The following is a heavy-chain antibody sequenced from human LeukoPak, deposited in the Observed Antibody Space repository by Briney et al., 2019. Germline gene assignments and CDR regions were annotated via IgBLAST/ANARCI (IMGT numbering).Heavy chain of an antibody. V-gene: IGHV3-23*01. D-gene: IGHD2/OR15-2a*01. CDR2: ISGSGGST. CDR3: ARDRTTGEVDY. CDR1: AFTFSSCA. Sequence: GGSLRLSCAASAFTFSSCAMHWVRQAPGKGLEWVSSISGSGGSTYYADSVKGRFTISRDNSKNTLYLQMNSLRAKDTAVYYCARDRTTGEVDYWGQGTLVTVSS. J-gene: IGHJ4*02.